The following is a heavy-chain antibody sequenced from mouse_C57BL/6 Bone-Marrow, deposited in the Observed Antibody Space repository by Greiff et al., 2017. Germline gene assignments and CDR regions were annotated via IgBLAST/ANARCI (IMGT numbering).Heavy chain of an antibody. J-gene: IGHJ3*01. Sequence: EVKLMESGGGLVKPGGSLKLSCAASGFTFSSYAMSWVRQTPEKRLEWVATISDGGSYTYYPDNVKGRFTISRDNAKNNLYLQMSHLKVEDKAMYYCARDPYYYGSSPWFAYWGQGTLVTVSA. V-gene: IGHV5-4*01. CDR2: ISDGGSYT. D-gene: IGHD1-1*01. CDR3: ARDPYYYGSSPWFAY. CDR1: GFTFSSYA.